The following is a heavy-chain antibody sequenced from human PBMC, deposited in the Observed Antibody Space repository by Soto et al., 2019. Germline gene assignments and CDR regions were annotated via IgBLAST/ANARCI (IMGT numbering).Heavy chain of an antibody. V-gene: IGHV3-30*18. D-gene: IGHD3-22*01. Sequence: HPGGSLRLSCAASGFTFSSYGMHWVRQAPGKGLEWVAVISYDGSNKYYADSVKGRFTISRDNSKNTLYLQMNSLRAEDTAVYYCAKDGTWYYDSSGRVGTWFDYWGQGTLVTVSS. J-gene: IGHJ4*02. CDR2: ISYDGSNK. CDR1: GFTFSSYG. CDR3: AKDGTWYYDSSGRVGTWFDY.